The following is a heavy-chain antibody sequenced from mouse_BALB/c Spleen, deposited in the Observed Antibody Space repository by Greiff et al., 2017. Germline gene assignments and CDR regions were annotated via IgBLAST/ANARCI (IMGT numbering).Heavy chain of an antibody. CDR3: AREGRYAGFDY. Sequence: QVQLKESGPGLVAPSQSLSITCTVSGFSLTSYGVHWVRQPPGKGLEWLGVIWAGGSTNYNSALMSRLSISTDNSKSQVFLKMNSLQTDDTAMYYCAREGRYAGFDYWGQGTTLTVSS. D-gene: IGHD2-14*01. CDR2: IWAGGST. CDR1: GFSLTSYG. J-gene: IGHJ2*01. V-gene: IGHV2-9*02.